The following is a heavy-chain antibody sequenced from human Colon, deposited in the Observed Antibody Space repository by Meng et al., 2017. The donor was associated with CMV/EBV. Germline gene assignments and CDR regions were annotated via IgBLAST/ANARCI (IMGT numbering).Heavy chain of an antibody. V-gene: IGHV1-69*12. Sequence: QVQLVQSGAEVKKPXXXXXVXCKXSGCTFSSYATSWVRQAPGQGLEWMGGIIPIFGTASYAQKFQGRVTITADESTSTAYMELSSLRSEDTAVYYCARGGVATIRAVVTPTPDFDYWGQGTLVTVSS. D-gene: IGHD5-12*01. J-gene: IGHJ4*02. CDR2: IIPIFGTA. CDR1: GCTFSSYA. CDR3: ARGGVATIRAVVTPTPDFDY.